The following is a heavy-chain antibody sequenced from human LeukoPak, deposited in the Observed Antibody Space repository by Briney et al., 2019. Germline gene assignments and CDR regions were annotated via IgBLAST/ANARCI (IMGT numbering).Heavy chain of an antibody. CDR2: VRAKTDGGTT. D-gene: IGHD2/OR15-2a*01. CDR1: GFTFTNAW. J-gene: IGHJ4*02. Sequence: GGSLRLSCAVSGFTFTNAWMNWVRQAPGKGLEWVGRVRAKTDGGTTEYAAPVKGRFSISRDDSTNTVYLQMNSLITEDTAIYYCAADTPVPLAQIDYWGQGALVTVSS. V-gene: IGHV3-15*01. CDR3: AADTPVPLAQIDY.